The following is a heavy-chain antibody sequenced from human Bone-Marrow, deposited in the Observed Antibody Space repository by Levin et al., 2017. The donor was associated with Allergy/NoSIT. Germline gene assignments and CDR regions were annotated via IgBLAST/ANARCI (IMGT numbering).Heavy chain of an antibody. CDR3: SRQDCSGGRCYPNPAHDY. D-gene: IGHD2-15*01. V-gene: IGHV3-73*01. Sequence: GESLKISCAASAFNFRDSDIHWVRQASGKGLEWVGHIRNQVNSYATAYAASVKGRFTISRDDSKTMAYLQMNSLETEDTAVYYCSRQDCSGGRCYPNPAHDYWGQGTLVTVSS. CDR1: AFNFRDSD. J-gene: IGHJ4*02. CDR2: IRNQVNSYAT.